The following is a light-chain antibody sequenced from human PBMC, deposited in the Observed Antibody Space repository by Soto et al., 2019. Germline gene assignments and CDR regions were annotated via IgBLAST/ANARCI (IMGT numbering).Light chain of an antibody. V-gene: IGKV1-5*01. CDR2: DAS. Sequence: IQMTQSPSTLSASVGDRVTITCRASQSISSWLAWYQQKPQKAPKLLIYDASSLESGVPSRFSGSGSGTEFTLTISSLQPDDFATYYCQQYNSYSWTFGQGTKVDIK. CDR3: QQYNSYSWT. CDR1: QSISSW. J-gene: IGKJ1*01.